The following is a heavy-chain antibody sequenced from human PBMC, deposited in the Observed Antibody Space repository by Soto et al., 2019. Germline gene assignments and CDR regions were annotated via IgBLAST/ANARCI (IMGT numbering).Heavy chain of an antibody. CDR1: GFSLSTSGVG. CDR2: IYWDDDK. J-gene: IGHJ6*03. CDR3: AHSRAFFHYYYMDV. Sequence: QITLKESGPTLVKPTQTLTLTCTFSGFSLSTSGVGVDWIRQSPGKALEWLALIYWDDDKRYSPSLKSRLTITKDTSKNQVVLTMTDMDPVDTGTYYCAHSRAFFHYYYMDVWGKGPTVTVSS. V-gene: IGHV2-5*02.